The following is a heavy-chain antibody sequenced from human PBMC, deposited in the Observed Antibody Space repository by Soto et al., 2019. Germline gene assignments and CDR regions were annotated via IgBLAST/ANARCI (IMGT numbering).Heavy chain of an antibody. V-gene: IGHV3-30-3*01. CDR2: ISYDGSNK. Sequence: QVQLVESGGGVVQPGRSLRLSCAASGFTFSSYAMHWVRQAPGKGLEWVAVISYDGSNKYYADSVKGRFTISRDNSKNTLYLQMNSLRAEDTAVYYCASVSEVVPAALFDYWGQGTLVTVSS. D-gene: IGHD2-2*01. CDR1: GFTFSSYA. CDR3: ASVSEVVPAALFDY. J-gene: IGHJ4*02.